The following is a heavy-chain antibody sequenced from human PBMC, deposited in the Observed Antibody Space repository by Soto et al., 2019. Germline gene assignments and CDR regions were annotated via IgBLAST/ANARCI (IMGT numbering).Heavy chain of an antibody. Sequence: GGSLRLSCAASGFTFSSYSMNWVRQAPGKGLEWVSSISSSSSYIYYADSVKGRFTISRDNAKNSLYLQMNSLRAEDTAVYYCARLGHSGSYYYYYGMDVWGQGTTVTVSS. CDR3: ARLGHSGSYYYYYGMDV. CDR2: ISSSSSYI. CDR1: GFTFSSYS. J-gene: IGHJ6*02. V-gene: IGHV3-21*01. D-gene: IGHD1-26*01.